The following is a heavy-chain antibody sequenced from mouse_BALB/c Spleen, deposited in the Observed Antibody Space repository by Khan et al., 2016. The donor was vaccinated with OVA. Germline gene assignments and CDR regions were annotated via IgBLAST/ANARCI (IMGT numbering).Heavy chain of an antibody. J-gene: IGHJ3*01. CDR2: ISTGGSYT. CDR1: GFTFSTYG. V-gene: IGHV5-6*01. Sequence: EVQLVESGGDLVKPGGSLKLSCAASGFTFSTYGMSWVRQTPDKRLEWVATISTGGSYTYYPDSVKGRFTISRDNAKNTLYLQMSSLKSEATAMVYCARLAYYYDSEGFAYWGQGTLVTVSA. D-gene: IGHD1-1*01. CDR3: ARLAYYYDSEGFAY.